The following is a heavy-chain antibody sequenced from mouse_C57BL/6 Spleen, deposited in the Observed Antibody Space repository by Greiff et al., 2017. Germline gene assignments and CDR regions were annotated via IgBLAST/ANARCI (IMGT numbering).Heavy chain of an antibody. D-gene: IGHD2-3*01. V-gene: IGHV1-66*01. J-gene: IGHJ3*01. CDR3: AREEDGYFAY. CDR1: GYSFTSYY. Sequence: QVQLQQSGPELVKPGASVKISCTASGYSFTSYYIHWVKQRPGQGLEWIGWIYPGSGNTKYNEKFKGKATLTTDTSSSTAYMQLSSLTSEDSAVYYCAREEDGYFAYWGQGTLVTVSA. CDR2: IYPGSGNT.